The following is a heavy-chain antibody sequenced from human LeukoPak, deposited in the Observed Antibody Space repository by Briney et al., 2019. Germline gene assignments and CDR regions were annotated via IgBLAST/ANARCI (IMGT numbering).Heavy chain of an antibody. CDR1: GFTFSSFS. CDR2: IRGGGGII. V-gene: IGHV3-48*04. CDR3: ARAVYSSSWSNAFDI. Sequence: PGGSLRLSCAASGFTFSSFSMNWIRQDPGKGLEWISYIRGGGGIINYADSVKGRFIISRDNAKKSLSLEMNSLRAEDTAVYYCARAVYSSSWSNAFDIWGQGTMVTVSS. J-gene: IGHJ3*02. D-gene: IGHD6-13*01.